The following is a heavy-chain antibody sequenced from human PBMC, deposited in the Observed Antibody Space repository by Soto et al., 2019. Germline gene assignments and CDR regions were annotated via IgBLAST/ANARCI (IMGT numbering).Heavy chain of an antibody. D-gene: IGHD1-1*01. J-gene: IGHJ6*03. Sequence: QVQLQQWGAGLLKPSETLSLTCAVYGGSFSGYYWSWIRQPPGKGLEWIGEINHSGSTNYNPSLTSRVTISVDTSKTQFSLKLSSVTAADTAVYYCARGRTGTPGLGYYYMDVWGKGTTVTVSS. CDR2: INHSGST. CDR1: GGSFSGYY. V-gene: IGHV4-34*01. CDR3: ARGRTGTPGLGYYYMDV.